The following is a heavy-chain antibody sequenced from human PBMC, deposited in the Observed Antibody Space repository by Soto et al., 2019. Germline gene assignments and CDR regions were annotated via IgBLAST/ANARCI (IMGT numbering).Heavy chain of an antibody. D-gene: IGHD2-15*01. Sequence: GGSLRLSCAASGFTFSSYGMHWVRQAQGKGLEWVAVIWYDGSNKYYADSVKGRFTISRDNSKNTLYLQMNSLRAEDTAVYYCARDSKYCSGGSCYGSGYFDYWGQGTLVTVSS. CDR1: GFTFSSYG. CDR3: ARDSKYCSGGSCYGSGYFDY. J-gene: IGHJ4*02. CDR2: IWYDGSNK. V-gene: IGHV3-33*01.